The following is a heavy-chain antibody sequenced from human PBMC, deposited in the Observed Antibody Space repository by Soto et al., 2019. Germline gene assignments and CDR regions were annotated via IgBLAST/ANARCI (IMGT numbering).Heavy chain of an antibody. CDR2: ISAYNGNT. CDR3: ARERSSTSCPKPTCYYYYMDV. CDR1: GYTFTSYG. V-gene: IGHV1-18*01. Sequence: ASVKVSCKASGYTFTSYGISWVRQAPGQGLEWMGWISAYNGNTNYAQKLQGRVTMTTDTSTSTAYMELRSLRSDDTAVYYCARERSSTSCPKPTCYYYYMDVWGKGTTVTVSS. J-gene: IGHJ6*03. D-gene: IGHD2-2*01.